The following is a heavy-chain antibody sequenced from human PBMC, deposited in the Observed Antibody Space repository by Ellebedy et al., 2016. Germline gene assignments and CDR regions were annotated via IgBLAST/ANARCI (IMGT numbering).Heavy chain of an antibody. Sequence: GGSLRLXXAASGFTFDDYTMHWVRQAPGKGLEWVSLTSWDGGSTYYADSVKGRFTISRDNSKNSLYLQMNSLRTEDTALYYCAKDVGDFHDFWSGRGYFDYWGQGTLVTVSS. CDR3: AKDVGDFHDFWSGRGYFDY. CDR1: GFTFDDYT. J-gene: IGHJ4*02. V-gene: IGHV3-43*01. CDR2: TSWDGGST. D-gene: IGHD3-3*01.